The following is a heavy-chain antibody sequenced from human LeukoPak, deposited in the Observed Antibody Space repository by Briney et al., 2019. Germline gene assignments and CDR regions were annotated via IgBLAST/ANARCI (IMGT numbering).Heavy chain of an antibody. CDR2: IAADGKDK. V-gene: IGHV3-30*19. J-gene: IGHJ4*02. CDR3: ARDRGRIAVYYFDY. Sequence: GGSLRLSCAASGFSFNSHGMHWVRQAPGKGLEWVAVIAADGKDKHHADSVRGRFTISRDNSKNTLYLQMNSLRTEDTAVYYCARDRGRIAVYYFDYWGQGTLVTVSS. D-gene: IGHD6-19*01. CDR1: GFSFNSHG.